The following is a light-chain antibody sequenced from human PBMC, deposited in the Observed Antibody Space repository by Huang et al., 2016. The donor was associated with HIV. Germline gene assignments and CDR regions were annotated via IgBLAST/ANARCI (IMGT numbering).Light chain of an antibody. J-gene: IGKJ2*01. CDR3: QQYYSTPYT. CDR1: QDIGLS. Sequence: DIQVTQSPSSLSASVGDRVTITCRATQDIGLSFAWYQQTPGKAPKLLLFAASRLASGVPSRFSGSGSGTDHTLTIASLQPGDFATYYCQQYYSTPYTFGQGTKLEIK. V-gene: IGKV1-NL1*01. CDR2: AAS.